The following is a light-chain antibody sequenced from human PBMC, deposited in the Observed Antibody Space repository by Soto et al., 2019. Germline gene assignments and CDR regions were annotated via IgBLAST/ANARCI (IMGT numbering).Light chain of an antibody. CDR3: SSYPSSETHGL. V-gene: IGLV2-14*03. Sequence: QSALTQPASVSGSPGQSITISCTGTSSDVGYYNSVSWYQRHPGKVPKLIIYDVSSRPSGVSNRFSGFKSGNTASLTISGLQAEDEADYYCSSYPSSETHGLFGGGTKLTVL. CDR1: SSDVGYYNS. CDR2: DVS. J-gene: IGLJ2*01.